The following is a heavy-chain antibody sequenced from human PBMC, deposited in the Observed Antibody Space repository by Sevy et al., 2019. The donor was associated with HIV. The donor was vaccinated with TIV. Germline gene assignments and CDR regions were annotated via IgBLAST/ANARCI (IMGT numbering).Heavy chain of an antibody. CDR3: TTDWEKRGISALLDY. D-gene: IGHD7-27*01. CDR1: GFTFSNAW. J-gene: IGHJ4*02. CDR2: IKSKTDGGQK. Sequence: GGSLRLSCAASGFTFSNAWMSWVRQAPGKGLEWVGRIKSKTDGGQKDYAAPVKARFTIARDDSKDTLNLQMNSLKTEDTAIYYCTTDWEKRGISALLDYWGQGTLVTVSS. V-gene: IGHV3-15*01.